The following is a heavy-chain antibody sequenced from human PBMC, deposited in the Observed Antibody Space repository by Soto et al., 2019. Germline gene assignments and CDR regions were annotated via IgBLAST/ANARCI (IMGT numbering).Heavy chain of an antibody. V-gene: IGHV1-18*01. CDR3: ATSASYYDNRYNWFDP. CDR1: GYTFTSYG. D-gene: IGHD1-26*01. CDR2: ISAYNGNT. J-gene: IGHJ5*02. Sequence: QVPLVQSGAEVKKPGASVKVSCKASGYTFTSYGISWVRQAPGQGLEWMGWISAYNGNTNYAQKLQGRVTMTTDTSTSTAYMELRSLRSDDTAVYYCATSASYYDNRYNWFDPWGQGTLVTVSS.